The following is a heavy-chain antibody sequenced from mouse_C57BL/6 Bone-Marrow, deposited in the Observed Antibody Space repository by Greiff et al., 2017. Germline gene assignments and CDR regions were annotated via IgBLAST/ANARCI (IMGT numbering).Heavy chain of an antibody. V-gene: IGHV1-55*01. D-gene: IGHD2-1*01. CDR1: GYTFTSYW. Sequence: VQLQQPGAELVKPGASVKMSCKASGYTFTSYWITWVKQRPGQGLEWIGDIYPGSGSTNYNEKFKSKATLTVDTSSSTAYMQLSSLTSENSAVYSCARVYYCYAMDYWGQGTSVTVSS. CDR2: IYPGSGST. CDR3: ARVYYCYAMDY. J-gene: IGHJ4*01.